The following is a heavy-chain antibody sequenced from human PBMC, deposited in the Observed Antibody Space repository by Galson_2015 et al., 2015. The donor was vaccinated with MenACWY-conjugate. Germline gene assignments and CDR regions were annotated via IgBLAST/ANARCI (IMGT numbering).Heavy chain of an antibody. V-gene: IGHV3-9*01. Sequence: SLRLSCAESNINFEDYGMHWVRQAPGAVLGWVSGLSWDNFHITYAGSVKGRFTGSRGNAQNSLSLQMHSLREEDTASYYCVKETGVSDLFMGPRAFDMWGRGTLVIVSS. CDR3: VKETGVSDLFMGPRAFDM. CDR2: LSWDNFHI. CDR1: NINFEDYG. J-gene: IGHJ3*02. D-gene: IGHD7-27*01.